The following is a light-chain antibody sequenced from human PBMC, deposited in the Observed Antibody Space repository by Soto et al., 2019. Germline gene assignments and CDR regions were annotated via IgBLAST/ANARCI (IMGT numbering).Light chain of an antibody. CDR3: QQYNKWPRT. V-gene: IGKV3-15*01. J-gene: IGKJ1*01. CDR1: QTVTTN. CDR2: DAS. Sequence: EIVMTQSPATLSVSPGERVTLSCRASQTVTTNLVWYHQKPGQAPRLLIYDASTRATGVPARYSGSGSGTEFNFTIRSLQSEDFAVYYCQQYNKWPRTFGQGTKVDIK.